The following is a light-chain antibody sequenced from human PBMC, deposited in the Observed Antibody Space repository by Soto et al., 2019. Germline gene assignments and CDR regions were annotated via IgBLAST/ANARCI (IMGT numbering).Light chain of an antibody. CDR2: DAS. CDR3: QQRSNWAIT. V-gene: IGKV3-11*01. Sequence: EIVLTQSPGILSLSPGERATLSCRASQSVSNNYLAWYQQKPGQAPRLLIYDASNRATGIPARFSGSGSGTDFTLTISSLDPEDFAVYYCQQRSNWAITFGQGTRLEIK. J-gene: IGKJ5*01. CDR1: QSVSNNY.